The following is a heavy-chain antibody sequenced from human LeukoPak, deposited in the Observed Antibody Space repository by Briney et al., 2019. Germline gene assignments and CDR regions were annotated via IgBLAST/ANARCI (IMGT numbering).Heavy chain of an antibody. J-gene: IGHJ4*02. Sequence: ASAKVSCKASGYTFTSYDINWVRQATGQGLEWMGWMNPNSGNTGYAQKFQGRVTMTRNTSISTAYMELSSLRSEDTAVYYCARGRKRYVGIAAADFDYWGQGTLVTVSS. V-gene: IGHV1-8*01. CDR3: ARGRKRYVGIAAADFDY. CDR2: MNPNSGNT. CDR1: GYTFTSYD. D-gene: IGHD6-13*01.